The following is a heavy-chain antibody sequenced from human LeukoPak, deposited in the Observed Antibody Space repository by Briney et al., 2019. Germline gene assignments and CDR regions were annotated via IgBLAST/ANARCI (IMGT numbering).Heavy chain of an antibody. D-gene: IGHD5-18*01. CDR3: ARGSGTYSYGHLDY. Sequence: TGGSLRLSCAASGFTVSSHYMSWVRQAPGKGLEWVSVIYTGGSTYYADSVKGRFTISRDNSKNTVYLQMNSLRAEDTAVYYCARGSGTYSYGHLDYWGQGTLVTVSS. V-gene: IGHV3-53*01. CDR1: GFTVSSHY. J-gene: IGHJ4*02. CDR2: IYTGGST.